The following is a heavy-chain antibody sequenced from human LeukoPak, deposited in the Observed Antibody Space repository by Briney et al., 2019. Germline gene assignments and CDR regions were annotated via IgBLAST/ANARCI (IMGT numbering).Heavy chain of an antibody. Sequence: ASVKVSCKASGYTFTSYGISWVRQAPGQGLEWMGWISAYNGNTNYAQKLQGRVTMTTDTSTSTAYTELSSLRSEDTAVYYCASSGSYGVRYFDYWGQGTLVTVSS. CDR3: ASSGSYGVRYFDY. CDR2: ISAYNGNT. D-gene: IGHD1-26*01. V-gene: IGHV1-18*01. CDR1: GYTFTSYG. J-gene: IGHJ4*02.